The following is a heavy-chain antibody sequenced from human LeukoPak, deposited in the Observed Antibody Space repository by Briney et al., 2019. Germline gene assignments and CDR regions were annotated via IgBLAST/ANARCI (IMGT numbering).Heavy chain of an antibody. Sequence: ASVKVSCKASGYTFTSYYMHWVRQAPGQGLEWMGIINPSGGSTSYAQKFQGRVTMTRDMSTSTVYMELSSLRSDDTAVYYCARGVAAAGIWFDPWGQGTLVTVSS. CDR1: GYTFTSYY. CDR3: ARGVAAAGIWFDP. J-gene: IGHJ5*02. D-gene: IGHD6-13*01. V-gene: IGHV1-46*01. CDR2: INPSGGST.